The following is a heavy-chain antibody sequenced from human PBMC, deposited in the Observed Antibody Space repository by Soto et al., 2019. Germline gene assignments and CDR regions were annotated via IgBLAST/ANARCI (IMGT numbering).Heavy chain of an antibody. CDR3: ARDRSNSPDYFDY. CDR1: GGSINSDAYY. V-gene: IGHV4-30-4*01. J-gene: IGHJ4*02. CDR2: IYYSGRT. Sequence: PSETLSLTCTVSGGSINSDAYYWSWIRQPPGKGLEWIGHIYYSGRTYYNPSLESRPTISLDTSKNQFSLRLSSVTASDTAVYYCARDRSNSPDYFDYWGRGTLVTVSS. D-gene: IGHD6-6*01.